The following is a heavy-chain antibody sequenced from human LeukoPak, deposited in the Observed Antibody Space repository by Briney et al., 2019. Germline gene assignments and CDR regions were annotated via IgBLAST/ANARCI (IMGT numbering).Heavy chain of an antibody. CDR3: ARVRREMKRSLCRTTEYSYYYYMDV. D-gene: IGHD1/OR15-1a*01. V-gene: IGHV3-48*01. CDR1: EFTFRTYS. Sequence: PGGSLRLSCAASEFTFRTYSMNWVRQAPGKGLEWVPYIDTTSSTIYYADSVKGRFTISRDNAKNSLYLQMNRLRAEDTAVYYCARVRREMKRSLCRTTEYSYYYYMDVWGKGTTVTVSS. CDR2: IDTTSSTI. J-gene: IGHJ6*03.